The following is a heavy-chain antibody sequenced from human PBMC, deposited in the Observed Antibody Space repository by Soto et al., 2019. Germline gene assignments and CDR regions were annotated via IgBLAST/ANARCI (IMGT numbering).Heavy chain of an antibody. J-gene: IGHJ4*02. D-gene: IGHD3-10*01. CDR2: INSDGSST. CDR3: ARGGSGTYLLDY. Sequence: EVQLVESGGGLVQPGGSLRLSCAASGFTFSSHWLHWVRQAPGKGLVWVSRINSDGSSTNYADSVKGQFTISRDNAKNPVYLQVNSLRAEATAVYYCARGGSGTYLLDYWGQGTLVTVSS. V-gene: IGHV3-74*01. CDR1: GFTFSSHW.